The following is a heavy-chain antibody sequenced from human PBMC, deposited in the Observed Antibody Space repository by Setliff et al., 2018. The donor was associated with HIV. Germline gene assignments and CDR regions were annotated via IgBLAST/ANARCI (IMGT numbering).Heavy chain of an antibody. CDR2: IYYSGST. J-gene: IGHJ3*02. Sequence: PSETLSLTCTVSGGSISSGGYYWSWIRQHPGKGLEWIGYIYYSGSTYYNPSLKSRVTISVDTSKNQFSLKLISVTAADTAVYYCARETSTMLLVVKGAFDIWVQGTMVTVSS. CDR1: GGSISSGGYY. CDR3: ARETSTMLLVVKGAFDI. D-gene: IGHD3-22*01. V-gene: IGHV4-31*03.